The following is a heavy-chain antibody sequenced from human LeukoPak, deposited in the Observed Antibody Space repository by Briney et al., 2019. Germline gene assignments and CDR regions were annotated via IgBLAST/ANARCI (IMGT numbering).Heavy chain of an antibody. CDR1: GFTFSSSG. J-gene: IGHJ4*02. V-gene: IGHV3-30*03. Sequence: GGSLRLSCAASGFTFSSSGMHWVRQAPGKGLEWVALISYNGNNEFYSDSVKGRFTISRDNSKNTVYLQMNSLRAEDTAVYYCARDHRQGGLPVSFDYWGQGTLVTVSS. CDR3: ARDHRQGGLPVSFDY. D-gene: IGHD2-21*02. CDR2: ISYNGNNE.